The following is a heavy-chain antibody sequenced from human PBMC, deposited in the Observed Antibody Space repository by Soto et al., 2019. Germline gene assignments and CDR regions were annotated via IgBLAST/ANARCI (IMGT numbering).Heavy chain of an antibody. CDR3: AKSEWYSFDI. V-gene: IGHV3-7*01. Sequence: EVQLVESGGGLVHPGGSLGLSCAASGLTFSSHWMSWVRQAPGKGLEWVANIRQDGREEQYLDSVKGRFTLSRDNAKNSLYLQMNGLRVEDTAVYYCAKSEWYSFDIRGQGTLVTVSS. CDR1: GLTFSSHW. J-gene: IGHJ3*02. CDR2: IRQDGREE. D-gene: IGHD1-26*01.